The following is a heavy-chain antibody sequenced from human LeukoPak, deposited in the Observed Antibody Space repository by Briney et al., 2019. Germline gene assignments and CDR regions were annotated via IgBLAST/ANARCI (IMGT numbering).Heavy chain of an antibody. CDR2: IWYDGTSK. D-gene: IGHD1-7*01. V-gene: IGHV3-33*01. Sequence: PGRSLRLSCAASGFTFSSYGMHWVRQAPGKGLEWVALIWYDGTSKRYGESVKGRFTISRDNSKNTLYLQMNSLRAEDTAVYYCARDANYYFDSWGQGTLVTVSS. CDR3: ARDANYYFDS. CDR1: GFTFSSYG. J-gene: IGHJ4*02.